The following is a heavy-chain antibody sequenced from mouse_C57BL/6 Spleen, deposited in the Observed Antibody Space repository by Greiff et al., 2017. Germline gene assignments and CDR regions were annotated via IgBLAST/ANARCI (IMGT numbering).Heavy chain of an antibody. V-gene: IGHV1-53*01. J-gene: IGHJ2*01. CDR3: ARWIYYGYDYFDY. Sequence: QVQLQQPGTELVKPGASVKLSCKASGYTFTSYWMHWVKQRPGQGLEWIGNINPSNGGTNYNEKFKSKATLTVDKSSSAAYMQLSSLTSEDSAVYYCARWIYYGYDYFDYWGQGTTLTVSS. D-gene: IGHD2-2*01. CDR1: GYTFTSYW. CDR2: INPSNGGT.